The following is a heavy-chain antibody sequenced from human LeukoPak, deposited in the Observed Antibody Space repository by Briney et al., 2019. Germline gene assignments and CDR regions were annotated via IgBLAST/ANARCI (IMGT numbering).Heavy chain of an antibody. Sequence: PGGSLRHSSVASGFTFISYTKRMGRQAPGKGLEWVSYISRSGSTIYYADSVKGRFTISGDNAKNSLYLQMNSLRDEDTAVYYCARDTKHLGFVFLYWGQGTLVTVSS. CDR1: GFTFISYT. CDR2: ISRSGSTI. D-gene: IGHD2-8*01. CDR3: ARDTKHLGFVFLY. V-gene: IGHV3-48*02. J-gene: IGHJ4*02.